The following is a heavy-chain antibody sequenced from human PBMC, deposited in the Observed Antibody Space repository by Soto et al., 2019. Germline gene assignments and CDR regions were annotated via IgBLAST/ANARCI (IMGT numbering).Heavy chain of an antibody. V-gene: IGHV1-69*02. CDR1: GGTFSSYT. D-gene: IGHD4-17*01. J-gene: IGHJ6*03. CDR2: IIPILGIA. CDR3: ARGGGITVTTAGYYYYMDV. Sequence: QVQLVQSGAEVKKPGSSVKVSCKASGGTFSSYTISWVRQAPGQGLEWMGRIIPILGIANYAQKFQGRVMITADKSTSTAYMELSSLRSEDTAVYYCARGGGITVTTAGYYYYMDVWGKGTTVTVSS.